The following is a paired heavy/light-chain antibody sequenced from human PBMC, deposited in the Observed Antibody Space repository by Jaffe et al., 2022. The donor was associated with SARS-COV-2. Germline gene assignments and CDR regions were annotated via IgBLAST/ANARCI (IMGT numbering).Heavy chain of an antibody. D-gene: IGHD5-18*01. V-gene: IGHV3-23*01. CDR1: GFTFSTYA. Sequence: EVQLLESGGGLVQPGGSVRLSCAASGFTFSTYAMTWVRLAPGKGLEWVSAISGSGGSTYYADSVKGRFTISRDNSKNTLYLQMNTLRAEDTAVYYCANSKNSYGYSYYYGLDDWGQGTTVTVAS. CDR3: ANSKNSYGYSYYYGLDD. J-gene: IGHJ6*02. CDR2: ISGSGGST.
Light chain of an antibody. V-gene: IGKV2-28*01. CDR2: LGS. J-gene: IGKJ1*01. Sequence: EIVMTQSPLSLPVTPGEPASISCRSSQSLLYSNGYNYLDWYLQKPGQSPQLLIYLGSSRASGVPDRFSGSGSGTDFTLKISKVEAEDVGVYYCMQALQTPRTFGQGTKVEIK. CDR1: QSLLYSNGYNY. CDR3: MQALQTPRT.